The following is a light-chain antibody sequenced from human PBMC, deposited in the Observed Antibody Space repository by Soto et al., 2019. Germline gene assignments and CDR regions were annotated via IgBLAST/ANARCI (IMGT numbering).Light chain of an antibody. J-gene: IGKJ5*01. CDR1: QGISIY. CDR2: GAS. CDR3: QNYNRAPIT. Sequence: DIQMTQSPSSLSASVGARVTITCRASQGISIYLAWYQQTPGKVPKHLIYGASKLQSGVPSRFSGGGSGTNFTLTISSLQPEDVGTYYCQNYNRAPITFGQGTRLEIK. V-gene: IGKV1-27*01.